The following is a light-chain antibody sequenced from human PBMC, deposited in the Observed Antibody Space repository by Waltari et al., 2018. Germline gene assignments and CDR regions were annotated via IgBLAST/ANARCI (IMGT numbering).Light chain of an antibody. CDR2: DVS. V-gene: IGLV2-14*01. CDR1: SRDVGGSTY. CDR3: SSYTSSSTL. Sequence: QSALTQPASVSGSPGQSITIPGTGTSRDVGGSTYVSWYQQHPGQAPKLMIYDVSNRPSGVSNRFSGSKSGNTASLTISGLQAEDEADYYCSSYTSSSTLFGGGTKLTVL. J-gene: IGLJ2*01.